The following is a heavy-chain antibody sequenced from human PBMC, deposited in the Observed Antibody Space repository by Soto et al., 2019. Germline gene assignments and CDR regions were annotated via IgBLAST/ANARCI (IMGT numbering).Heavy chain of an antibody. V-gene: IGHV3-30-3*01. CDR2: ISYDGSNK. J-gene: IGHJ4*02. CDR3: AREPLPLRYFDWLPTYFDY. D-gene: IGHD3-9*01. Sequence: PGGSLRLSCAASGFTFSSYAMHWVRQAPGKGLEWVAVISYDGSNKYYADSVKGRFTISRDNSKNTLYLQMNSLRAEDTAVYYCAREPLPLRYFDWLPTYFDYWGQGTLVTVSS. CDR1: GFTFSSYA.